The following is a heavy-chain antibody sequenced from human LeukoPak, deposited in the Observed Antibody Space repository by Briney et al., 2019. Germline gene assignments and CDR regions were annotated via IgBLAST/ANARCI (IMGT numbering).Heavy chain of an antibody. CDR2: IKQDGSEK. CDR1: GFTFSSYW. CDR3: ARLYYYYMDV. Sequence: PGGSLRLSCAASGFTFSSYWTSWVRQAPGKGLEWVANIKQDGSEKYYVDSVKGRFTISRDNAKNSLYLQMNSLRAEDTAVYYCARLYYYYMDVWGKGTTVTVSS. V-gene: IGHV3-7*01. J-gene: IGHJ6*03.